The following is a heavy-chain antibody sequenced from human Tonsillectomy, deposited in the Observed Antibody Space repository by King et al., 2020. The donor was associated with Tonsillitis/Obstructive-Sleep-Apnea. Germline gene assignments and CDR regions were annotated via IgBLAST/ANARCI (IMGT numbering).Heavy chain of an antibody. CDR1: GYSFTSYW. D-gene: IGHD6-19*01. CDR3: ARLGMAVAATFPSPDY. V-gene: IGHV5-51*01. Sequence: QLVQSGAEVKKPGESVKIYCKGSGYSFTSYWIAWVRQMPGKGLEWMGIIYPGDSDTKYSPSFQGQVTISVDKSNSTAYLQWSSLKASDTAMYYCARLGMAVAATFPSPDYWGQGTLVTVSS. CDR2: IYPGDSDT. J-gene: IGHJ4*02.